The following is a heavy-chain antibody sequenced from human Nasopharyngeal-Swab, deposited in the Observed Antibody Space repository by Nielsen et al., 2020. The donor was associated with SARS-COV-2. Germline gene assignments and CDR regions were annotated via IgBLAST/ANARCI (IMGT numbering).Heavy chain of an antibody. J-gene: IGHJ6*02. Sequence: SETLSLTCTVSGGSISSYYWSWIRQPPGKGLEWIGHMYYSGSTKYNPSLKSRVTISVDRSKNQFSLRLSSVTAADKAVYYCARVALGSYLRGRGMDVWGQGTTVTVSS. CDR1: GGSISSYY. CDR2: MYYSGST. D-gene: IGHD3-16*02. V-gene: IGHV4-59*01. CDR3: ARVALGSYLRGRGMDV.